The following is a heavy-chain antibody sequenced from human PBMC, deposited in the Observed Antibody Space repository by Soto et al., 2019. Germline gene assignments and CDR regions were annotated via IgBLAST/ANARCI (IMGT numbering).Heavy chain of an antibody. CDR3: ARVGAERFQDGMDV. CDR1: GFTFSSYE. J-gene: IGHJ6*02. V-gene: IGHV3-48*03. D-gene: IGHD3-16*01. CDR2: ISSSGSTI. Sequence: QPGGSLRLSCAASGFTFSSYEMNWVRQAPGKGLEWVSYISSSGSTIYYADSVKGRFTISRDNAKNSLYLQMNSLRAEDTAVYYCARVGAERFQDGMDVWGQGTTVTVSS.